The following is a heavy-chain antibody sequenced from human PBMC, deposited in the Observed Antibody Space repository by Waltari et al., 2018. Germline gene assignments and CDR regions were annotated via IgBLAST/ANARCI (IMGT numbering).Heavy chain of an antibody. V-gene: IGHV1-69*01. CDR1: GGTFSSYA. J-gene: IGHJ6*02. CDR2: IIPIFGTA. CDR3: ARDLKTTVTTKDYYYYGMDV. D-gene: IGHD4-4*01. Sequence: QVQLVQSGAEVKKPGSSVKVSCKASGGTFSSYAISWVRQAPGHGLEWMGGIIPIFGTANYAQKFQGRVTITADESTSTAYMELSSLRSEDTAVYYCARDLKTTVTTKDYYYYGMDVWGQGTTVTVSS.